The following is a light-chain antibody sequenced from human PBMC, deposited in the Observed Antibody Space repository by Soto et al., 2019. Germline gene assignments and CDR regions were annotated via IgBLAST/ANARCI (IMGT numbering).Light chain of an antibody. Sequence: QLVLTQSPSASASLGASVKLTCTLSSGHSNYAIAWHQQQSEKGPRYLMNLNSDGSHSKGDGIPDRFSGSSSGAERYLTISSLQSEDEADYHCQTWGSGIVVFGGGTKLTVL. J-gene: IGLJ2*01. CDR2: LNSDGSH. V-gene: IGLV4-69*01. CDR1: SGHSNYA. CDR3: QTWGSGIVV.